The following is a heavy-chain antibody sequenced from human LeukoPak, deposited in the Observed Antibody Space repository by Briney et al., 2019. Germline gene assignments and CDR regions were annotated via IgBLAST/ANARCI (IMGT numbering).Heavy chain of an antibody. CDR1: GASLTSSNYY. V-gene: IGHV4-39*07. CDR2: IYYTGIT. CDR3: ARGLIYGGSGYYFDS. J-gene: IGHJ4*02. D-gene: IGHD3-22*01. Sequence: NTSETLSLTCTVSGASLTSSNYYWPWLRQPPGKGLEWFGSIYYTGITYYHLSLKSRVTISVDTSKYQCSLKLSSVTAADTAVYYCARGLIYGGSGYYFDSGGPGTLVTVSS.